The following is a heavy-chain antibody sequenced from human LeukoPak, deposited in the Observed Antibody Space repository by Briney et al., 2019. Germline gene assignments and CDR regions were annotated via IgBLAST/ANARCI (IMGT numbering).Heavy chain of an antibody. J-gene: IGHJ4*02. Sequence: PSETLSLTCTVSGGSISSYYWSWIRQPPGKGLEWIGYIYYSGSTNYNPSLKSRVTISVDTSKNQFSLKLSSVTAADTAVYYCARSRWLQLPDYWGQGTLVTVSS. V-gene: IGHV4-59*01. D-gene: IGHD1-1*01. CDR3: ARSRWLQLPDY. CDR2: IYYSGST. CDR1: GGSISSYY.